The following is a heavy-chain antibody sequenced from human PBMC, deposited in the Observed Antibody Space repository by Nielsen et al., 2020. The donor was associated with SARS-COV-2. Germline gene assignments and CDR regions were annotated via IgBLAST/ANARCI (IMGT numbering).Heavy chain of an antibody. J-gene: IGHJ6*02. CDR3: ARIVEMVNGYYYYCTDV. V-gene: IGHV2-70*11. CDR2: IDWDDDK. D-gene: IGHD5-24*01. CDR1: GFSLSTSGMC. Sequence: SGPTLVKPTQTLTLTCTFSGFSLSTSGMCVSWIRQPPGKALEWLARIDWDDDKYYSTSLKTRLTISMDTSKNQVVLTMTNMDPVYTATYYFARIVEMVNGYYYYCTDVWGPGTTVTVSS.